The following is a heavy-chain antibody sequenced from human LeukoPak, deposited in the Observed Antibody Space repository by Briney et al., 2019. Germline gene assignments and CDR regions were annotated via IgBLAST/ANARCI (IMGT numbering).Heavy chain of an antibody. CDR2: MNPNSGNT. J-gene: IGHJ5*01. D-gene: IGHD6-19*01. Sequence: ASVKVSCKASGYTFTSYDINWVRQATGQGLEWMGWMNPNSGNTGYAQKFQGRVTMTRNTSISTAYMELSSLRSEDTAVYYCARREPPQQWLVRFDSWGQGTLVTVSS. V-gene: IGHV1-8*01. CDR3: ARREPPQQWLVRFDS. CDR1: GYTFTSYD.